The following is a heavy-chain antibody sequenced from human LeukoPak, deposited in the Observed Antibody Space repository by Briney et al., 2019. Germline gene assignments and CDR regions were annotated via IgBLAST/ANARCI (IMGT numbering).Heavy chain of an antibody. CDR3: ARDYKYAFDN. V-gene: IGHV3-48*01. CDR1: GFTFSDYS. CDR2: IGIDSGNT. Sequence: GGSLRLSCAATGFTFSDYSMNWVRQAPGKGLEWISYIGIDSGNTNYADSVKGRFTISGDKAKNSLYLQMNSLRVEDTAVYYCARDYKYAFDNWGQGTLVTVSS. J-gene: IGHJ4*02. D-gene: IGHD5-24*01.